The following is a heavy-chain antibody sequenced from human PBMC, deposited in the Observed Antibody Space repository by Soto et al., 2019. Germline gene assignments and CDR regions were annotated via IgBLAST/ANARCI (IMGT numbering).Heavy chain of an antibody. Sequence: PSETLSLTCTVSGGSISSGGYYWSWIRQHPGKGLEWIGYIYYSGSTYYSPSLKSRVTISVDTSKNQFSLKLSSVTAADTAVYYCARGFCSGGSCYPSGPLDYWGQGTLVTVS. D-gene: IGHD2-15*01. CDR2: IYYSGST. V-gene: IGHV4-31*03. CDR3: ARGFCSGGSCYPSGPLDY. J-gene: IGHJ4*02. CDR1: GGSISSGGYY.